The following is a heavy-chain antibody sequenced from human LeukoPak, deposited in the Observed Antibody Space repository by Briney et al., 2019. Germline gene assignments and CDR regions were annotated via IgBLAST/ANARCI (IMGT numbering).Heavy chain of an antibody. Sequence: GGSLRLSCAASGFTFSSYGMHWVRQAPGKGLEWVAVIWYDGSNKYYADSVKGRFTISRDNSKNTLYLQMNSLRAEDTAVYYCAKDTLGYCSGGSCYLFDYWGQGTLVTVSS. D-gene: IGHD2-15*01. V-gene: IGHV3-33*06. CDR3: AKDTLGYCSGGSCYLFDY. CDR1: GFTFSSYG. CDR2: IWYDGSNK. J-gene: IGHJ4*02.